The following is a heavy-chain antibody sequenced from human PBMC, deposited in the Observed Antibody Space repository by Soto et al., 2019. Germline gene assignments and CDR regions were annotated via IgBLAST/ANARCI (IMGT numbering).Heavy chain of an antibody. Sequence: QVHLVQSEAEVKKPGSSVKVSCKASGGTFSSYTVSWVRQAPGQGLEWEVAIIPVFKTTYYAQKFQGRVTILAAKCTSTAYMERSNLRSEAVAVHDCARSLGRGWTPYWGQGNLVTVSS. CDR2: IIPVFKTT. CDR1: GGTFSSYT. CDR3: ARSLGRGWTPY. J-gene: IGHJ4*02. V-gene: IGHV1-69*06. D-gene: IGHD6-19*01.